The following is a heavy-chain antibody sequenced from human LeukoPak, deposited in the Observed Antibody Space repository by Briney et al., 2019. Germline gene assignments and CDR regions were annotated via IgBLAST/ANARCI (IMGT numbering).Heavy chain of an antibody. V-gene: IGHV4-34*01. CDR2: INHSGST. J-gene: IGHJ4*02. Sequence: SETLSLTCAVYGGSFSDYCWSWIRQPPGKGLEWIGEINHSGSTNYNPSLKSRVTISVDTSKNQFSLKLSSVTAADTAVYYCARDELWFGDRSLDYFDYWGQGTLVTVSS. CDR3: ARDELWFGDRSLDYFDY. D-gene: IGHD3-10*01. CDR1: GGSFSDYC.